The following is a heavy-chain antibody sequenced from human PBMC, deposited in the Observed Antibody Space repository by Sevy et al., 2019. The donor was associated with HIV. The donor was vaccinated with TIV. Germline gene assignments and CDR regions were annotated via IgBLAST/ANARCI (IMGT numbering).Heavy chain of an antibody. V-gene: IGHV3-33*07. CDR1: GFTFINYG. J-gene: IGHJ6*02. CDR2: VSSDESNK. CDR3: ARDAQRLPLGELSRIPSARGGMDV. D-gene: IGHD3-16*02. Sequence: GGSLRLSCAASGFTFINYGMYWVRQAPGKGLEWLAFVSSDESNKYYVESVKGRFTISRDNSKNTLYLQMNSLRPEDRAVYYCARDAQRLPLGELSRIPSARGGMDVWGQGTAVTVSS.